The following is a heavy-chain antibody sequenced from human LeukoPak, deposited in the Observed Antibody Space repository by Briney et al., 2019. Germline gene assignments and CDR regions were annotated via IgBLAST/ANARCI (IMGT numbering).Heavy chain of an antibody. V-gene: IGHV3-23*01. CDR2: ISGSGGST. J-gene: IGHJ6*02. Sequence: PGGSLRLSCAASGFTFSSYTMSWVRQAPGKGLEWVSAISGSGGSTYYADSVKGRFTISRDNSKNTLYLQMNSLRAEDTAVYYCAKAAPYSSSRRYYYYYYGTDVWGQGTTVTVSS. CDR1: GFTFSSYT. CDR3: AKAAPYSSSRRYYYYYYGTDV. D-gene: IGHD6-13*01.